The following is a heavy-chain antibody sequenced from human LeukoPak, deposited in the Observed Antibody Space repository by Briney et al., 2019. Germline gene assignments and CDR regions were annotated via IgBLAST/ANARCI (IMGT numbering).Heavy chain of an antibody. CDR2: IYSGGNT. CDR3: ARGIAVAGNLGTFDY. CDR1: GFTVSNSY. V-gene: IGHV3-66*01. D-gene: IGHD6-19*01. J-gene: IGHJ4*02. Sequence: GGSLRLSCAASGFTVSNSYMSWVRQAPGKGLEWVSLIYSGGNTYYADSVKGRFTISRDNSKNTLYLQMNSLRVKDTAVYYCARGIAVAGNLGTFDYWGQGTLVTVSS.